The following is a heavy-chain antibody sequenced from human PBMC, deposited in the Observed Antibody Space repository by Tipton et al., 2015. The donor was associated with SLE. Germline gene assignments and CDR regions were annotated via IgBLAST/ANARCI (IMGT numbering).Heavy chain of an antibody. CDR3: ARGSCSGGVCYIDY. D-gene: IGHD2-8*02. CDR2: ISSTEST. Sequence: LRLSCTVSGVSISSSRYYSSWSWIRQSAGKGLEWIGRISSTESTNYNPSLKSRVTMSLDTSKNQFSLKLSSVTAADTAVYYCARGSCSGGVCYIDYWGQGTLVTVSS. V-gene: IGHV4-61*02. J-gene: IGHJ4*01. CDR1: GVSISSSRYYSS.